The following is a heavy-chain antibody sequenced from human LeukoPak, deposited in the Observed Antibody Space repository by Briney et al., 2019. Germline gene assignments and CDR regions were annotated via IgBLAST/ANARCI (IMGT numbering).Heavy chain of an antibody. J-gene: IGHJ4*02. Sequence: SLRLXXAASXFTFTSYAMNWVRQAPGQGLEWVSTVSGIGQTTDYSDSVKGRFTISRDSSKSTLYLQMNSLRAEDTAVYYCARASALERWGQGTLVTVSS. CDR1: XFTFTSYA. D-gene: IGHD1-1*01. V-gene: IGHV3-23*01. CDR3: ARASALER. CDR2: VSGIGQTT.